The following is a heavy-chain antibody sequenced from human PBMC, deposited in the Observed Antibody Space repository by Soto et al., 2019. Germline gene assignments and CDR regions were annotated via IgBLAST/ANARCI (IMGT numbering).Heavy chain of an antibody. V-gene: IGHV1-69*10. J-gene: IGHJ4*02. CDR2: IIPIFGIA. CDR3: ARAMGTELGIGY. D-gene: IGHD7-27*01. Sequence: ASVKVSCKASGGTFSSYAISWVRQAPGQGLEWMGGIIPIFGIANYAQKFQGRVTITADKSTSTAYMELSSLRSEDTAVYYCARAMGTELGIGYWGQGTLVTVSS. CDR1: GGTFSSYA.